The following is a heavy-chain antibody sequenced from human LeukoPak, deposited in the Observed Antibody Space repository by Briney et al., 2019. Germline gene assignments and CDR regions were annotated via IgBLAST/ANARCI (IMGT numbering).Heavy chain of an antibody. Sequence: SETLSLTCAVYGGSFSGYYWSWIRQPPGKGLEWIGEINHSGSTNYNPSLKSRVTIPVDTSKNQFSLKLSSVTAADTAVYYCARGYASFYDFWSGYPNLVFDYWGQGTLVTVSS. D-gene: IGHD3-3*01. CDR2: INHSGST. J-gene: IGHJ4*02. CDR1: GGSFSGYY. CDR3: ARGYASFYDFWSGYPNLVFDY. V-gene: IGHV4-34*01.